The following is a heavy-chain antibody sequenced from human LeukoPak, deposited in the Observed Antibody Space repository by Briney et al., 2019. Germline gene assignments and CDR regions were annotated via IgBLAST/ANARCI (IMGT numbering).Heavy chain of an antibody. CDR2: IVVGSGNT. Sequence: SVKVSCKASGFTFTSSAVQWVRQARGQRLEWIGWIVVGSGNTNYAQKFQERVTITRDMSTSTAYMELSSLRSEDTAVYYCARGYYDSSGYPDWYYFDYWGQGTLVTVSS. D-gene: IGHD3-22*01. CDR1: GFTFTSSA. V-gene: IGHV1-58*01. CDR3: ARGYYDSSGYPDWYYFDY. J-gene: IGHJ4*02.